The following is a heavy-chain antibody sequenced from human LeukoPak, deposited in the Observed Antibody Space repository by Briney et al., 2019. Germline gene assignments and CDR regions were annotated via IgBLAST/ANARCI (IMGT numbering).Heavy chain of an antibody. J-gene: IGHJ4*02. CDR3: ASSGYYYDSGE. V-gene: IGHV4-59*01. D-gene: IGHD3-22*01. CDR1: GGAITNYY. Sequence: SETLSLTCGVSGGAITNYYWNWIRQAPGKGLEWLGYIYYTGSTTYNPSVKSRITISLDTSKKQISLKLRSVTAADTAVYYCASSGYYYDSGEWGQGTLVTVSS. CDR2: IYYTGST.